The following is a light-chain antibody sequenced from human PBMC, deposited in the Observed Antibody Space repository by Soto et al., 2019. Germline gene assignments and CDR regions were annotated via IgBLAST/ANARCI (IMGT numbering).Light chain of an antibody. CDR3: QQYNNWPPLT. CDR1: RSVSSN. V-gene: IGKV3-15*01. CDR2: GAS. J-gene: IGKJ4*01. Sequence: EIVMTQSPATLSVSPGERATLSCRASRSVSSNLAWYQQRPGQAPRLLIYGASTRATGIPARFSGSGFGTEFTLTINSLQSEVFTVYYCQQYNNWPPLTFGGGTKVDIK.